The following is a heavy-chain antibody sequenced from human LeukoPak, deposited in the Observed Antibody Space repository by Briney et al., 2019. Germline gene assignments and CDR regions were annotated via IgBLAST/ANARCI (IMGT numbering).Heavy chain of an antibody. V-gene: IGHV1-2*02. Sequence: ASVKVSCKASGYTFTGYYMHWVRQAPGQGLEWMGWTNPNSGGTNYAQKFQGRVTMTRDTSISTAYMELSRLRSDDTAVYYCARVVAAAGTSGIFDYWGQGTLVTVSS. CDR2: TNPNSGGT. J-gene: IGHJ4*02. CDR3: ARVVAAAGTSGIFDY. D-gene: IGHD6-13*01. CDR1: GYTFTGYY.